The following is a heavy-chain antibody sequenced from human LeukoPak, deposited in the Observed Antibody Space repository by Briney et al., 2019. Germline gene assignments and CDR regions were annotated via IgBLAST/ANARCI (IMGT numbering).Heavy chain of an antibody. D-gene: IGHD3-9*01. J-gene: IGHJ4*02. CDR1: GYTFSSYG. CDR3: ARDGYDVLTGYEDY. V-gene: IGHV1-18*01. CDR2: ISTYNGNT. Sequence: ASVKLSCKATGYTFSSYGISWVRQAPGQGLEWMGWISTYNGNTNYAQKLQGRVTMTTDTSTNTAYVELRSLRSDDTALYYCARDGYDVLTGYEDYWGQGTLVTVSS.